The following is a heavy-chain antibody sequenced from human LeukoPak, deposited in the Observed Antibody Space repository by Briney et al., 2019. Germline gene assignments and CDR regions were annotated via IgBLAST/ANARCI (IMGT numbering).Heavy chain of an antibody. CDR1: GGSINSYY. Sequence: SETLSLTCTVSGGSINSYYWTWIRQPAGKGLEWIGRIYTTGSTNYNPSLKSRVTISVDTSKNQFSLKLSSVTAADTAVYYCASTPGGYSSGWFWFDPWGQGTLVTVSS. CDR3: ASTPGGYSSGWFWFDP. D-gene: IGHD6-19*01. V-gene: IGHV4-4*07. J-gene: IGHJ5*02. CDR2: IYTTGST.